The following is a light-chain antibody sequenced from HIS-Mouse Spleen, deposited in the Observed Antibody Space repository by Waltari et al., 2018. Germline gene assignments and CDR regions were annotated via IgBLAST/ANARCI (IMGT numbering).Light chain of an antibody. J-gene: IGLJ3*02. V-gene: IGLV3-25*03. Sequence: SYELTQPPSVSVSPGQTARITCSGDALPKQYAYWYQQKPGQAPVLVIYKDSERPSGIPERFSCSSSGTTVTLTISGVQAEDEADYYCQSADSSGTGWVFGGGTKLTVL. CDR1: ALPKQY. CDR3: QSADSSGTGWV. CDR2: KDS.